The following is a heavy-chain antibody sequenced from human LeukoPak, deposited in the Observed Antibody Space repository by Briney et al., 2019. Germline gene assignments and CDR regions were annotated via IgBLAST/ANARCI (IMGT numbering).Heavy chain of an antibody. V-gene: IGHV1-2*04. D-gene: IGHD3-16*02. Sequence: GASAWVSCKASGYPFTAFYLLWAPPARGQGLVWMGWINPNSGGTNYAQKFKGWVTLTRDTSTNTTYMELSRLASDVTAVYFCARGTPGSYLGYWGQGTLVTVSS. CDR1: GYPFTAFY. CDR3: ARGTPGSYLGY. CDR2: INPNSGGT. J-gene: IGHJ4*02.